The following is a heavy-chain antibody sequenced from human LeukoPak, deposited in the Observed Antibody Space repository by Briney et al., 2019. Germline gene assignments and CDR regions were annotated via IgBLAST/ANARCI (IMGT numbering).Heavy chain of an antibody. CDR1: GFTFSDYY. J-gene: IGHJ4*02. V-gene: IGHV3-11*05. CDR3: ARGFTSDYDILTGYSPNYFDY. CDR2: ISSSSRYT. D-gene: IGHD3-9*01. Sequence: GGSLRLSCAASGFTFSDYYMSWIRQAPGKGLEWVSYISSSSRYTNYADSVKGRFTISRDNAKNSLYLQINSLRAEDTAVYYCARGFTSDYDILTGYSPNYFDYWGQGTLVTVSS.